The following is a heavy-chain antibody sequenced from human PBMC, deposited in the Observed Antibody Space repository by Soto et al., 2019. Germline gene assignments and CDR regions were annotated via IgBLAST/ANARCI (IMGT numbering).Heavy chain of an antibody. CDR2: IYPGDSDT. J-gene: IGHJ5*02. Sequence: GESLKISCKGSGYRFTSYWIGWVLQMPGKGLEWMGIIYPGDSDTGYSPSFQGQVTISADKSISTAYLQWSSLKASDTAMYYCARGSQQLAHNWFDPWGQGTLVTVSS. V-gene: IGHV5-51*03. CDR1: GYRFTSYW. D-gene: IGHD6-13*01. CDR3: ARGSQQLAHNWFDP.